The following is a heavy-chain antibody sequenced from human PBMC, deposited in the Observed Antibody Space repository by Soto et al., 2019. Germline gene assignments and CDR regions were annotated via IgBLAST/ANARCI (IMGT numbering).Heavy chain of an antibody. CDR2: SSGSGGST. D-gene: IGHD2-8*02. CDR1: GFTFANYA. V-gene: IGHV3-23*01. CDR3: ARDSVSWWYWFDP. Sequence: GGSLRLSCAASGFTFANYAMSWVRQAPGKGLEWVSGSSGSGGSTYYADSVRGRFTISRDNSKNTVYLQMNSLRAEDTAIYYCARDSVSWWYWFDPWGQGTLVTVSS. J-gene: IGHJ5*02.